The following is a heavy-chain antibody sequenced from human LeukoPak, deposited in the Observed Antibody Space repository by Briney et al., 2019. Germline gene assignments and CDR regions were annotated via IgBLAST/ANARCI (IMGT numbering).Heavy chain of an antibody. CDR2: IYSGGNT. CDR3: ARGGPYYYDSSLNDY. Sequence: GGSLRLSCAASGFTVSSNYMSWVRQAPGKGLEWVSVIYSGGNTYYADSVKGRFTISRDNAKNSLYLQMNSLRAEDTAVYYCARGGPYYYDSSLNDYWGQGTLVTVSS. V-gene: IGHV3-53*01. CDR1: GFTVSSNY. D-gene: IGHD3-22*01. J-gene: IGHJ4*02.